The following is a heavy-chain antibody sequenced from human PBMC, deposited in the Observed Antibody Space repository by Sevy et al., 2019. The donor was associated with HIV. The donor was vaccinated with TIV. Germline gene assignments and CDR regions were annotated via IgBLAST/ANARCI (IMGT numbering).Heavy chain of an antibody. J-gene: IGHJ4*02. V-gene: IGHV3-9*01. Sequence: GGSLRLSCAASGFTFDDYAMHWVRQAPGKGLEWVSGISWNSGSIGYVDSVKGRFTISRDNAKNSLYLQMNSLRAEDTALYYCAKDSQYYYDSSGYYDYWGQGTLVTVSS. CDR1: GFTFDDYA. CDR3: AKDSQYYYDSSGYYDY. D-gene: IGHD3-22*01. CDR2: ISWNSGSI.